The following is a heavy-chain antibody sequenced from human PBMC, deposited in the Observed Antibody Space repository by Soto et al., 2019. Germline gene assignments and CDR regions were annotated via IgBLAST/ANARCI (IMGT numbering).Heavy chain of an antibody. CDR3: AKPLSGSYYY. CDR2: ISYDGSNK. V-gene: IGHV3-30*18. D-gene: IGHD1-26*01. CDR1: GFTFSSYG. Sequence: QVQLVESGGGVVQPGRSLRLSCAASGFTFSSYGMHWVRQAPGKGLEWVAVISYDGSNKYYADSVKGRFTISRDNSKNTLYLEMNSRRAEDTAVYYCAKPLSGSYYYWGQGTLVTVSS. J-gene: IGHJ4*02.